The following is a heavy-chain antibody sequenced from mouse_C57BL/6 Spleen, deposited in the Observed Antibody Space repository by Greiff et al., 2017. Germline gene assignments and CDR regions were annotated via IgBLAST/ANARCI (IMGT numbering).Heavy chain of an antibody. D-gene: IGHD4-1*01. Sequence: VQLQQPGAELVRPGSSVKLSCKASGYTFTSYWMHWVKQRPIQGLEWIGNIDPSDSETHYNQKFKDKATLTVDKSSSTAYMQLSSLTSEDSAVYYCARNWDGPYYFDYWGQGTTLTVSS. CDR2: IDPSDSET. CDR1: GYTFTSYW. V-gene: IGHV1-52*01. J-gene: IGHJ2*01. CDR3: ARNWDGPYYFDY.